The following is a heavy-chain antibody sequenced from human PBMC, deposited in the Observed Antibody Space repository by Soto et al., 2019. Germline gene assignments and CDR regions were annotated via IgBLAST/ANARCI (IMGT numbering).Heavy chain of an antibody. D-gene: IGHD5-12*01. V-gene: IGHV3-30-3*01. CDR2: ISYDGSNK. Sequence: QVHLVESGGGVVQPGRSLRLSCAASGFTFSSYAMHWVRQAPGKGLEWVAVISYDGSNKYYADSVKGRFTISRDNSKNTLYLQMNSLRAEDTAVYYCAPGHKESGYDLDYWGQGTLVTVSS. J-gene: IGHJ4*02. CDR3: APGHKESGYDLDY. CDR1: GFTFSSYA.